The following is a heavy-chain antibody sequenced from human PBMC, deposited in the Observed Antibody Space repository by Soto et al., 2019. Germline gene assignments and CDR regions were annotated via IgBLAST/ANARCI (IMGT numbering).Heavy chain of an antibody. CDR2: ISYDGSNK. CDR3: AKAVAGTLYYFDY. CDR1: GFTFSSYG. Sequence: QVQLVESGGGVVQPGGSLRLSCAASGFTFSSYGMHWVRQAPGKGLEWVAVISYDGSNKYYADSVKGRFTISRDNSKNTLYLQMNSLRAEDTAVYYCAKAVAGTLYYFDYWGQGTLVTVSS. J-gene: IGHJ4*02. V-gene: IGHV3-30*18. D-gene: IGHD6-19*01.